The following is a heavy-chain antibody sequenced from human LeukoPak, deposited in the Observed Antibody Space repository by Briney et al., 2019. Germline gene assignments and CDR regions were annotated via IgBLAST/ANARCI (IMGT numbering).Heavy chain of an antibody. CDR3: ARRGRGRATKWFFDL. J-gene: IGHJ2*01. CDR1: GGSFSGYY. CDR2: INHSGST. Sequence: SETLSLTCAVYGGSFSGYYWSWIRQPPGKGLEWIGEINHSGSTNYNPSLKSRVTISVDTSKNQFSLKLSSVTAADTAVYYCARRGRGRATKWFFDLWGRGTLVTVSS. V-gene: IGHV4-34*01. D-gene: IGHD3-10*01.